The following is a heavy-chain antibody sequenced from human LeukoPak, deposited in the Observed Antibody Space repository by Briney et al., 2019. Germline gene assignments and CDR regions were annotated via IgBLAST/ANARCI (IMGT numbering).Heavy chain of an antibody. CDR3: ARGDPYCSGGSCYWGDAFDI. J-gene: IGHJ3*02. CDR1: GDSVSSNSAA. CDR2: TYYRSKWYN. D-gene: IGHD2-15*01. Sequence: SQTLSLTCAISGDSVSSNSAAWNWIRQSPSRGLEWLGRTYYRSKWYNDYAVSVKSRITINPDTSKNQFSLQLNSVTPEDTAVYYCARGDPYCSGGSCYWGDAFDIWGQGTMVTVSS. V-gene: IGHV6-1*01.